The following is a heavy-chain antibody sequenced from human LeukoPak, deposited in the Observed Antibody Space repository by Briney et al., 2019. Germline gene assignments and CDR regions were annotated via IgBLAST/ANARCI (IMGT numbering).Heavy chain of an antibody. V-gene: IGHV1-18*01. Sequence: ASVKVSCKASGYTFTSYGISWVRQAPGQGPEWMGWISAYNGNTNYAQKLQGRVTMTTDTSTSTAYMELRSLRSDDTAVYYCARDGQDYGDYLFDYWGQGTLVTVSS. CDR1: GYTFTSYG. CDR2: ISAYNGNT. CDR3: ARDGQDYGDYLFDY. J-gene: IGHJ4*02. D-gene: IGHD4-17*01.